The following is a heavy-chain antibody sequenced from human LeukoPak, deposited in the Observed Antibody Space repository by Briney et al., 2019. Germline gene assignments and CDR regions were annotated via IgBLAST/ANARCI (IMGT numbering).Heavy chain of an antibody. J-gene: IGHJ4*02. Sequence: PGGSLRLSCAASGFTFSSYSMNWVRQAPGKGLEWVSSISSSSSYIYYADSVKGRFTISRDNAKNSLYLQMNSLRAEDTAVYYCARDLGELLLSYTWFDYWGQGTLVTVSP. V-gene: IGHV3-21*01. D-gene: IGHD1-26*01. CDR1: GFTFSSYS. CDR2: ISSSSSYI. CDR3: ARDLGELLLSYTWFDY.